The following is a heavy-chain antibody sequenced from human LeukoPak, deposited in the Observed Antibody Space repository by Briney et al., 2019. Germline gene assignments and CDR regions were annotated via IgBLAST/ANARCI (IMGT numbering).Heavy chain of an antibody. V-gene: IGHV4-34*01. CDR3: ATLNCSGWYRFDY. J-gene: IGHJ4*02. Sequence: SETLSLTCAVYGGSFSGYYWSWIRQPPGKGLEWLGEINHSGSTNYNPSLKSRVTIPVEPYHNQSALELSSVTAAVTAVYYCATLNCSGWYRFDYWGQGTLVTVSP. D-gene: IGHD6-19*01. CDR2: INHSGST. CDR1: GGSFSGYY.